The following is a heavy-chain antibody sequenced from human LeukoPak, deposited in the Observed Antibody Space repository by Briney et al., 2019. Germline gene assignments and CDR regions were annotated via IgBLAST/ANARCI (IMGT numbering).Heavy chain of an antibody. D-gene: IGHD3-22*01. J-gene: IGHJ6*02. CDR2: ISYDGSNK. V-gene: IGHV3-30*18. CDR1: GFTFSSYG. Sequence: GRSLRLSCAASGFTFSSYGMHWVRQAPGKGLEWVAVISYDGSNKYYADSVKGRFTISRDNSKNTLYLQMNSLRAEDTAVYYCAKDGQCGSCMIVVGQIPGHYYYYGMDVWGQGTTVTVSS. CDR3: AKDGQCGSCMIVVGQIPGHYYYYGMDV.